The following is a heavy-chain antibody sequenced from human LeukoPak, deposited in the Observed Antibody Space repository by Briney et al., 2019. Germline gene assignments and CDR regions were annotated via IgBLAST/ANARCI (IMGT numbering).Heavy chain of an antibody. Sequence: GASVKVCCKASGGSFSSYAISWVRQGPGQGREWMGGIIPIFGTADYAQKFQGRVTITAGKSTSTAYMELSSLRSEDTAVYYCAVSYDILTGYYPFDYWGQGTLVTVSS. CDR2: IIPIFGTA. CDR3: AVSYDILTGYYPFDY. V-gene: IGHV1-69*06. J-gene: IGHJ4*02. D-gene: IGHD3-9*01. CDR1: GGSFSSYA.